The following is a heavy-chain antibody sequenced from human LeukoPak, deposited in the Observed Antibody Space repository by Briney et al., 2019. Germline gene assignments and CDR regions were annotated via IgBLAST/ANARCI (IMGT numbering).Heavy chain of an antibody. D-gene: IGHD2-2*01. Sequence: PGKSLRLSCAASGFTFSDYGMHWVRQAPGKGLEWVAVIWYDGSNKYYADSVKGRFTISRDNAENSLYLQMNSLRAEDTAVYYCARRYCSSTSCLLDYWGQGTLVTVSS. CDR1: GFTFSDYG. V-gene: IGHV3-33*01. CDR3: ARRYCSSTSCLLDY. J-gene: IGHJ4*02. CDR2: IWYDGSNK.